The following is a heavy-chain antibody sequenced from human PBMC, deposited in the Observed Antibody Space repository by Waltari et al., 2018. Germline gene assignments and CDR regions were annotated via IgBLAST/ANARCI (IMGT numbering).Heavy chain of an antibody. CDR1: GYTFTEYY. V-gene: IGHV1-2*02. D-gene: IGHD2-2*01. Sequence: QVQLVQSGAEVKKPGASVKVSCKASGYTFTEYYIHWVRQAPGQGLEWMGCISPNSGDTKDEQRFQGRVTMTRETSISTAYMELSRRTSDDTAVYYCARGSRYCTSTTCPSSAFDVWGQGTTVTVSS. J-gene: IGHJ6*02. CDR2: ISPNSGDT. CDR3: ARGSRYCTSTTCPSSAFDV.